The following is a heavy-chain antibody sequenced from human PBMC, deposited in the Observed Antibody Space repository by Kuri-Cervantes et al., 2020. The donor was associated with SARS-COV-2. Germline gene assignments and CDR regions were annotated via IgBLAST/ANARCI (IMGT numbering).Heavy chain of an antibody. D-gene: IGHD1-26*01. J-gene: IGHJ4*02. CDR2: IDPSDSYT. CDR1: GYRFTSYW. Sequence: GGSLRLSCKGCGYRFTSYWNSWVRQRPGKGLEWMGRIDPSDSYTNYSPSFQGHVTISADKSISTAYLQWSSLKASDTAMYYCARQGWELFQWSNDFDYWGQGTLVTVSS. CDR3: ARQGWELFQWSNDFDY. V-gene: IGHV5-10-1*01.